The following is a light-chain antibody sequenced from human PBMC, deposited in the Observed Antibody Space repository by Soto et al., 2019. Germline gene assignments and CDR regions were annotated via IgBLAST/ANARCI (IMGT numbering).Light chain of an antibody. V-gene: IGKV3-11*01. CDR3: QQRSKWPIT. J-gene: IGKJ5*01. Sequence: EIVLTQSPATLSLSPWERATLSCWASQSVSNYLAWYQQKPGQAPRLLIYDTSNRATGIPSRFSGSASGTDFTLTISSLEPEDFAAYYCQQRSKWPITFGQGTRLEIK. CDR1: QSVSNY. CDR2: DTS.